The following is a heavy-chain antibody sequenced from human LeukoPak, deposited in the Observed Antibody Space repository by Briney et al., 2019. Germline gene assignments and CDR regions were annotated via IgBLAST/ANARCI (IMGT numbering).Heavy chain of an antibody. D-gene: IGHD2-8*01. CDR3: ARAGRGLYANYRAFDY. CDR2: INPNRGDS. CDR1: GYTFTGYY. V-gene: IGHV1-2*02. Sequence: ASVKVSCKASGYTFTGYYIHWVRQAPGQGLEWMGWINPNRGDSNYAQKFQDRVTMTSDTSINTAFIELSRLRSDDTAVYYCARAGRGLYANYRAFDYWGQGTLVTVSS. J-gene: IGHJ4*02.